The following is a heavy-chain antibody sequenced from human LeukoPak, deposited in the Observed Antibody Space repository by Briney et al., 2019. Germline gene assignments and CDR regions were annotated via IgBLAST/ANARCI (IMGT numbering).Heavy chain of an antibody. CDR1: GFTFSSYS. CDR3: VRSHDFWSGYYFDY. CDR2: ISSSSSYI. V-gene: IGHV3-21*01. Sequence: PGGSLRLSCAASGFTFSSYSMNWVRQASGKGLEWVSSISSSSSYIYYADSVKGRFTISRDNAKNSLYLQMNSLRAEDTAVYYCVRSHDFWSGYYFDYWGQGTLVTVSS. D-gene: IGHD3-3*01. J-gene: IGHJ4*02.